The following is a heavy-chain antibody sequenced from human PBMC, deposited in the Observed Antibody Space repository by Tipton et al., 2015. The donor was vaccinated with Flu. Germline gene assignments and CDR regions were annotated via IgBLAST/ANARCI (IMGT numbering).Heavy chain of an antibody. Sequence: TLSLTCTVSGGSISSYYWSWIRQPPGKGLELIGYTYYSGSTNYNPSLKSRVTISVDTSKNQFSLKLSSVTAADTAVYYCARGSVVVAATGGYYFDYWGQGTLVTVSS. CDR1: GGSISSYY. V-gene: IGHV4-59*07. J-gene: IGHJ4*02. CDR3: ARGSVVVAATGGYYFDY. D-gene: IGHD2-15*01. CDR2: TYYSGST.